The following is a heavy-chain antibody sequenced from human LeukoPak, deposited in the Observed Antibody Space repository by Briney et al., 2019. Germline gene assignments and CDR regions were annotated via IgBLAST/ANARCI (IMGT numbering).Heavy chain of an antibody. CDR2: IYYSGST. CDR3: AREVAASSWSY. D-gene: IGHD6-13*01. V-gene: IGHV4-39*01. CDR1: VGSISSGSYY. J-gene: IGHJ4*02. Sequence: SETLSLTCTVSVGSISSGSYYWGWIRQPPGKGLEWVGSIYYSGSTYYNPSLKSRVTISVDTSKKQFSLKLNSVTAADTAVYYCAREVAASSWSYWGQGTLVTVSS.